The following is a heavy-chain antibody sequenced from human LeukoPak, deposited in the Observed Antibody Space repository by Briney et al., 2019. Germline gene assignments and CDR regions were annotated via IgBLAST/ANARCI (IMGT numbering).Heavy chain of an antibody. CDR2: IYYSGST. Sequence: PETLSLTCTVSGGSISSYYWSWIRQPPGKGLEWIGYIYYSGSTNYNPSLKSRVTISVDTSKNQFSLKLSSVTAADTAVYYCARDRPYQGRTGTTGPSDAFDIWGQGTMVTVSS. J-gene: IGHJ3*02. CDR1: GGSISSYY. D-gene: IGHD1-1*01. CDR3: ARDRPYQGRTGTTGPSDAFDI. V-gene: IGHV4-59*01.